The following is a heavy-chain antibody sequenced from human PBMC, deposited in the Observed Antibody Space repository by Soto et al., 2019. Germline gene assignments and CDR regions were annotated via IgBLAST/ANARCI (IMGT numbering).Heavy chain of an antibody. CDR2: IIPILVIA. V-gene: IGHV1-69*02. J-gene: IGHJ6*02. D-gene: IGHD6-19*01. CDR3: ARTRIEVAFGYYYGMDV. CDR1: GGTFSTYT. Sequence: QVQLVQSGAEVKKPGSSVKVSCKASGGTFSTYTISWVRQAPGQGLGWRGRIIPILVIANYAQKFLGGVAITADNPQSTAYMELSSLRSEETAVYYCARTRIEVAFGYYYGMDVWGQGPTVTVSS.